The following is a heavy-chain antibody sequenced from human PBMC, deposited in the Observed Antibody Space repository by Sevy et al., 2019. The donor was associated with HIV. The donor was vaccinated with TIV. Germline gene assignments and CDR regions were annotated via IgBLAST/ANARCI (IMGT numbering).Heavy chain of an antibody. D-gene: IGHD2-2*01. V-gene: IGHV3-23*01. J-gene: IGHJ4*02. CDR2: ISGSGGST. CDR1: GFTFSSYA. Sequence: GGSLRLSCAASGFTFSSYAMSWVRQAPGKGLEWVSAISGSGGSTYYAYSVKGRFTISRDNSKNTLYLQMNSLRAEDTAVYYCAKVGLGCSSTSCYWDLYFDYWGQGTLVTVSS. CDR3: AKVGLGCSSTSCYWDLYFDY.